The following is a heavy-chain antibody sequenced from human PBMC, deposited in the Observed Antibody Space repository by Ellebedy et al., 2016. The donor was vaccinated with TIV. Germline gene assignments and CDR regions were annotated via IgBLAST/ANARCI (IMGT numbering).Heavy chain of an antibody. D-gene: IGHD3-10*01. J-gene: IGHJ4*02. Sequence: PGGSLRLSCAASGFTFNSYWMHWVRQVPGKGLVWVSRISGDGSITGYAGPVKGRFTISRDNAENTLYLQMNNLRAEDTAVYYCARDWQTSGSGSYHIDSWGQGTLVTVSS. CDR1: GFTFNSYW. CDR2: ISGDGSIT. CDR3: ARDWQTSGSGSYHIDS. V-gene: IGHV3-74*01.